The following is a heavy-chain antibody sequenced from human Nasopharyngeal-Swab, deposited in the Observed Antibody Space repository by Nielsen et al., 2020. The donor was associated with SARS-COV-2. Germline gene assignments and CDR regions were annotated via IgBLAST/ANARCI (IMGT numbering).Heavy chain of an antibody. CDR1: GFTFSSYS. Sequence: GESLKISCAASGFTFSSYSMNWVRQAPGKGLEWVSSISSSSSYIYYADSVKGRSTISRDNAKNSLYLQMNSLRAEDTAVYYCAKDLGGEYSYGRNYYYGMDVWGQGTTVTVSS. CDR2: ISSSSSYI. V-gene: IGHV3-21*01. D-gene: IGHD5-18*01. J-gene: IGHJ6*02. CDR3: AKDLGGEYSYGRNYYYGMDV.